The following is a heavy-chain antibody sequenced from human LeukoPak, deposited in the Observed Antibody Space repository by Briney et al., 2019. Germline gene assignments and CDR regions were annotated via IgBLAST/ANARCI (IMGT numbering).Heavy chain of an antibody. V-gene: IGHV3-48*01. CDR3: VRAPRDIVVVPATRAFDI. CDR2: ISSSSSTI. D-gene: IGHD2-2*01. CDR1: GFTFSSYS. Sequence: PGGSLRLSCAASGFTFSSYSMNWVRQAPGKGLEWVSYISSSSSTIYYADSVKGRFTISRANAKNSLYLQMNSLRAEDTAVYYCVRAPRDIVVVPATRAFDIWGEGTMVTVSS. J-gene: IGHJ3*02.